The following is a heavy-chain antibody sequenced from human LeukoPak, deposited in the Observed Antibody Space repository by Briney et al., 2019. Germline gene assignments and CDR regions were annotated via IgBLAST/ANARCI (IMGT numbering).Heavy chain of an antibody. CDR3: ANSQRRFLEELYYYYYMDV. Sequence: SVKVSCKASGGTFSSYTISWVRQAPGQGLEWMGRIILILGIANYAQKFQGRVTITADKSTSTAYMELSSLRSEDAAVYYCANSQRRFLEELYYYYYMDVWGKGTTVTVSS. CDR1: GGTFSSYT. D-gene: IGHD3-3*01. CDR2: IILILGIA. V-gene: IGHV1-69*02. J-gene: IGHJ6*03.